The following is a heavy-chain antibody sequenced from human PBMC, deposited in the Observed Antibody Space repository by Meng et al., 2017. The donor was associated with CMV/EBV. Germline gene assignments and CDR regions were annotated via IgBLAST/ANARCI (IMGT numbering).Heavy chain of an antibody. J-gene: IGHJ4*02. V-gene: IGHV3-73*01. Sequence: GGSLRLSCAASGFTFSGSAMHWVRQASGKGLEWVGRIRSKANSYATAYAASVKGRFTISRDDSKNTAYLQMNSLKTEDTAVYYCTRPAVIVDWPDYWGQGTLVTVSS. CDR2: IRSKANSYAT. CDR1: GFTFSGSA. D-gene: IGHD2-2*02. CDR3: TRPAVIVDWPDY.